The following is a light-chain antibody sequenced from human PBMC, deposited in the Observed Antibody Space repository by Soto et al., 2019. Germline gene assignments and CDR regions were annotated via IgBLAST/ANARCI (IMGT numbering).Light chain of an antibody. Sequence: DIQMTQSPSALSASVGDRFTISCRSSQHIATYLNWYQHKPGKAPKLLVYAASTLQGGVPSRFSGSGSGTDFRLTISSLQPDDFATYYCQQSSTIPRTFGQGTKVDIK. CDR1: QHIATY. CDR2: AAS. J-gene: IGKJ1*01. V-gene: IGKV1-39*01. CDR3: QQSSTIPRT.